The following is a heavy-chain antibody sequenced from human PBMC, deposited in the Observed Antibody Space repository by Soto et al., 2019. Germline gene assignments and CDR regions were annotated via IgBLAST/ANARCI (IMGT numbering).Heavy chain of an antibody. D-gene: IGHD5-12*01. V-gene: IGHV1-8*01. CDR2: MNPNSGNT. J-gene: IGHJ4*02. Sequence: GASVKVSCKASGYTFTSYDINWVRQATGQGLEWMGWMNPNSGNTGYAQKFQGRVTMTRNTSISTAYMELNSLRSEDTAVYYCVRDSPIGSTFSGYDGIDYWGQGTLVTVSS. CDR3: VRDSPIGSTFSGYDGIDY. CDR1: GYTFTSYD.